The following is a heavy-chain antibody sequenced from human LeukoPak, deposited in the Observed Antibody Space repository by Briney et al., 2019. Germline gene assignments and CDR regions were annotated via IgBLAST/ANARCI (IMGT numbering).Heavy chain of an antibody. CDR2: IYYSGST. CDR1: GGSIISYY. J-gene: IGHJ4*02. Sequence: SSTLSLPSTVAGGSIISYYWSWFRRPPGRGLVWIGYIYYSGSTNYNPSLKSRVTISVDTSKNQFSLKLSSVTAADTAVYYCARESTVAGTGIDYWGQGTLVTVSS. D-gene: IGHD6-19*01. V-gene: IGHV4-59*01. CDR3: ARESTVAGTGIDY.